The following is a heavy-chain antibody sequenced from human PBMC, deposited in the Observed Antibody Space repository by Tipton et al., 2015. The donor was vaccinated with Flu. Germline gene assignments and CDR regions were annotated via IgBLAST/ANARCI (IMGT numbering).Heavy chain of an antibody. CDR1: GFVVSTNF. CDR3: ASGSYLDYYYGMDV. D-gene: IGHD1-26*01. J-gene: IGHJ6*02. V-gene: IGHV3-66*02. CDR2: TYSSGKT. Sequence: SLRLSCAASGFVVSTNFLTWVRQAPGKGLEWVSVTYSSGKTDYADSVKGRFTISRDNSKNTLYLQMNSLGPEDTAIYYCASGSYLDYYYGMDVWGQGTTVTVSS.